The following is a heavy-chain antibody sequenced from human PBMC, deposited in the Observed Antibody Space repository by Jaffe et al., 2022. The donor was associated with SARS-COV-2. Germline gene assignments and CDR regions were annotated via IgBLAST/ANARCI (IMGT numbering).Heavy chain of an antibody. J-gene: IGHJ3*02. Sequence: QVQLVESGGGVVQPGRSLRLSCAASGFTFSSYGMHWVRQAPGKGLEWVAVISYDGSNKYYADSVKGRFTISRDNSKNTLYLQMNSLRAEDTAVYYCAKLCAAPKEATRPEGDAFDIWGQGTMVTVSS. CDR2: ISYDGSNK. CDR3: AKLCAAPKEATRPEGDAFDI. CDR1: GFTFSSYG. D-gene: IGHD5-12*01. V-gene: IGHV3-30*18.